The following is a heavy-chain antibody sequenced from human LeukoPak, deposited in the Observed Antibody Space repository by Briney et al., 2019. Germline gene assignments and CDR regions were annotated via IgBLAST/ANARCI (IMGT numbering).Heavy chain of an antibody. D-gene: IGHD2-2*02. CDR3: AKDRWTGLIVVVPAAIVDY. CDR2: ISGSGGST. V-gene: IGHV3-23*01. Sequence: GGSLRLSCAASGFTFSSYAMSWVRQAPGKGLEWVSAISGSGGSTYYADSVKGRFTISRDNSKNTLYLQMNSLRAEDTAVYYCAKDRWTGLIVVVPAAIVDYWSQGTLVTVSS. CDR1: GFTFSSYA. J-gene: IGHJ4*02.